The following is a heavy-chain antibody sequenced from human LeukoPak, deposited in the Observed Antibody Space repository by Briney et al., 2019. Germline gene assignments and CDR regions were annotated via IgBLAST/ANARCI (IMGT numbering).Heavy chain of an antibody. CDR2: ITTSDGNT. CDR3: AKVNDYYYYYGMDV. V-gene: IGHV3-23*01. Sequence: GGSLRLSCAASGFTFSSYTMSWVRQAPGKGLEWVSTITTSDGNTYYADSVKGRFTVSRDNSKNTLYLQMNSLRAEDTAVYYCAKVNDYYYYYGMDVWGQGTTVTVSS. J-gene: IGHJ6*02. CDR1: GFTFSSYT.